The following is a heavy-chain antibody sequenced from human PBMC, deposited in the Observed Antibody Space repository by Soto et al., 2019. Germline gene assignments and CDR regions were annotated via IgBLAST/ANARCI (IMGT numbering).Heavy chain of an antibody. D-gene: IGHD3-16*01. CDR2: INPDSGAT. Sequence: ASVKVSCKASGYTFTGYFLNWVRQAPGQGLEWMGWINPDSGATNYAQKFQGRVTMTRDTSITTAYMELSGLTFDDWAVYYCARDVGRGENHWGQGTQVTVS. CDR3: ARDVGRGENH. CDR1: GYTFTGYF. J-gene: IGHJ5*02. V-gene: IGHV1-2*02.